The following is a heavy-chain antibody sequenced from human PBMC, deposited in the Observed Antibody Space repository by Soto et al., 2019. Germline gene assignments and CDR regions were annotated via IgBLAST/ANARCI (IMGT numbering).Heavy chain of an antibody. CDR1: GGDISTYY. J-gene: IGHJ5*02. V-gene: IGHV4-4*07. Sequence: QVQLQESGPGLVKPSETLSLTCTVSGGDISTYYWTWIRQPAGKGLEWIGRIYSSGSTKYNPTLKSRVTMSLDPSTNQSSLRLSSVTAADTAVYYCARGQRFSDWFDPWGQGTLVTVSS. CDR3: ARGQRFSDWFDP. CDR2: IYSSGST. D-gene: IGHD3-3*01.